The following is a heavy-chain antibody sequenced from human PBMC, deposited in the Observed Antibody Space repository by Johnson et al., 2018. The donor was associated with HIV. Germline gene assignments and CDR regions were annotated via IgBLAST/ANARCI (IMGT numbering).Heavy chain of an antibody. CDR1: GFTFDDYG. D-gene: IGHD6-13*01. Sequence: VQLVESGGGLVQPGGSLRLSCAASGFTFDDYGMSWVRQAPGKGLEWVANIKQDGSEQYYVDSVKGRFTISRDNSKNTLYLQMNSLRAEDTAVYYCARDWSDIAAAVTGAFDVWGQGTMVTVSS. CDR2: IKQDGSEQ. J-gene: IGHJ3*01. CDR3: ARDWSDIAAAVTGAFDV. V-gene: IGHV3-7*01.